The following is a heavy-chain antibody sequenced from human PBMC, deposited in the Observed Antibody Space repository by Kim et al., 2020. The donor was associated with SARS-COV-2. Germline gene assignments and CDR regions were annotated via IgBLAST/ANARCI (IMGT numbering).Heavy chain of an antibody. Sequence: SETLSLTCAVYGGSFSGYYWSWIRQPPGKGLEWIGEINHSGSTNYNPSLKSRVTISVDTSKNQFSLKLSSVTAADTAVYYCARGSHIVVVTATPYWYFDLWGRGTLVTVSS. CDR1: GGSFSGYY. CDR2: INHSGST. CDR3: ARGSHIVVVTATPYWYFDL. J-gene: IGHJ2*01. D-gene: IGHD2-21*02. V-gene: IGHV4-34*01.